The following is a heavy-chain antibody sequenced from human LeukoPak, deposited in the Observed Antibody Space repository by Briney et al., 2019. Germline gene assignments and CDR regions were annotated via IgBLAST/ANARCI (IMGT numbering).Heavy chain of an antibody. CDR1: GFTVSSNY. D-gene: IGHD2-21*01. Sequence: PGGSLRLSCAASGFTVSSNYMSWVRQAPGKGLEWVSVIYSGGSTYYADSVKGRFTISRDNSKNTLYLQMNSLRAEDTAVYYCARDSQLQYFQRWGQGTLVTVSS. V-gene: IGHV3-53*01. J-gene: IGHJ1*01. CDR3: ARDSQLQYFQR. CDR2: IYSGGST.